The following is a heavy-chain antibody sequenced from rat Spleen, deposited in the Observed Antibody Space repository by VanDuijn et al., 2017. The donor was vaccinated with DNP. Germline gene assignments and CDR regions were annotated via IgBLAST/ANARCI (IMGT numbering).Heavy chain of an antibody. J-gene: IGHJ2*01. CDR3: TTEDGTG. Sequence: EVQLVESGGGLVQPGRSLKLSCAASGFTFSNYYMAWVRQAPTTGLEWVAYISTGCVSTYYRDSVKGRFTISRDNAKSTLYLQMDSLRSEDTATYYCTTEDGTGWGQGVMVTVSS. D-gene: IGHD1-12*02. CDR2: ISTGCVST. V-gene: IGHV5-27*01. CDR1: GFTFSNYY.